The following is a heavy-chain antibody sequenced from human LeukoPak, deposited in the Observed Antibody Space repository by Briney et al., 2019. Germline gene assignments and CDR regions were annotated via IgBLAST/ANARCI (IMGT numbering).Heavy chain of an antibody. Sequence: PGGSLRLSCAASGFTFSSYSMNWARQAPGKGLEWVSYISSSSTIYYADSVKGRFTISRDNAKNSLYLQMNSLRAEDTAVYYCARDQYYSNDIWGQGTMVTVSS. V-gene: IGHV3-48*01. CDR1: GFTFSSYS. J-gene: IGHJ3*02. D-gene: IGHD3-10*01. CDR2: ISSSSTI. CDR3: ARDQYYSNDI.